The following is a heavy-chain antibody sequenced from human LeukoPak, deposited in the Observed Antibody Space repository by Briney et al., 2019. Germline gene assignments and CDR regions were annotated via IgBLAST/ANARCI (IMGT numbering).Heavy chain of an antibody. Sequence: PGGSLRLSCAASGFTFRSYEMNWVRQAPGKGLEWVSYISSSGSTKHYADPVKGRFTISRDNAKDSLYLQMNGLRAEDTAVYYCARLGSYRGTSMAYFDLWGRGTLVTVSS. D-gene: IGHD1-26*01. CDR1: GFTFRSYE. J-gene: IGHJ2*01. CDR3: ARLGSYRGTSMAYFDL. V-gene: IGHV3-48*03. CDR2: ISSSGSTK.